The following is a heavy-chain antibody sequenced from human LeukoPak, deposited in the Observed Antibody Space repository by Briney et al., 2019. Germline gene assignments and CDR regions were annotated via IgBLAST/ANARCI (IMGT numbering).Heavy chain of an antibody. CDR2: IYSSGST. J-gene: IGHJ5*02. D-gene: IGHD2-15*01. CDR1: GGSINSGNYY. CDR3: ARGTSPIVVVVAATRDHWFDP. V-gene: IGHV4-61*02. Sequence: SQTLSLTCTVSGGSINSGNYYWTWIRQPAGKGLEWIGRIYSSGSTNYNPSLKSRVTISRDTSKNQFSLKLSSVTAADTAVYYCARGTSPIVVVVAATRDHWFDPWGQGTLVTVSS.